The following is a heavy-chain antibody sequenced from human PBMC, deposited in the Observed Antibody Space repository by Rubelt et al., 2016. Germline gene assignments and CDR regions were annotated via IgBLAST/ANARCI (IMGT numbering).Heavy chain of an antibody. CDR2: ISYDGSNK. CDR1: GFTFISYR. CDR3: ARGVYSSSCPRD. Sequence: VQLVESGGGLVQPGGSLRLSCAASGFTFISYRMNWVRQAPGKGLEWVAVISYDGSNKYYADSVKGRFTISRDNSKNTLYLQMNSLRVEDTAVYYCARGVYSSSCPRDWGQGTLVTVSS. D-gene: IGHD6-13*01. V-gene: IGHV3-30*03. J-gene: IGHJ4*02.